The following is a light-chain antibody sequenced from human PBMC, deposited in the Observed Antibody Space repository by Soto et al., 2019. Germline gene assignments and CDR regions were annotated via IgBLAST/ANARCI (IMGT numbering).Light chain of an antibody. J-gene: IGKJ1*01. CDR1: QSVLYSSNNKNY. Sequence: DIVMTQSPDSLAVSLGERATINCKSSQSVLYSSNNKNYLAWYQQKQGKPPKLLIYWAYTRESGVPDRLSGSGSGTDFTLTISSLQAEDVAVYYCQQYYSTPPTFGQGTKVEIK. V-gene: IGKV4-1*01. CDR3: QQYYSTPPT. CDR2: WAY.